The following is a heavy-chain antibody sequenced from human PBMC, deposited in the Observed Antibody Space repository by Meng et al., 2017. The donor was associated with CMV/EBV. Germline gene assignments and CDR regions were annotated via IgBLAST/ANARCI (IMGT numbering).Heavy chain of an antibody. Sequence: SETLSLTCTVSGGSISSYYWSWIRQPPGKGLEWIGYIYYSGSTNYNPSLKSRVTISVDTSKNQFSLKLSSVTAADTAVYYCARDQGDEDPPGWFDPWGQGTLVTVSS. CDR3: ARDQGDEDPPGWFDP. CDR1: GGSISSYY. CDR2: IYYSGST. D-gene: IGHD1-14*01. V-gene: IGHV4-59*01. J-gene: IGHJ5*02.